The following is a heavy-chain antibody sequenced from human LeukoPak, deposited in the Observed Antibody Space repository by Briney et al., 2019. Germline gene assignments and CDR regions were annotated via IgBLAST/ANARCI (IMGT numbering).Heavy chain of an antibody. V-gene: IGHV3-30*04. CDR1: GFTFSSYA. D-gene: IGHD6-19*01. CDR2: ISYDGSSK. Sequence: GGFLRLSCAASGFTFSSYAMHWVRQAPGKGLEWVAVISYDGSSKYYADSVKGRFTISRDNSKNTLYLQMNSLRAEDTAVYYCARPYSSGWEDNWFDPWGQGTLVTVSS. J-gene: IGHJ5*02. CDR3: ARPYSSGWEDNWFDP.